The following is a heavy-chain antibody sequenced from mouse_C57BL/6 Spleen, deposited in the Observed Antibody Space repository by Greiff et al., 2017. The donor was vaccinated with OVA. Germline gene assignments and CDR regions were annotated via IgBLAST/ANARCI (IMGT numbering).Heavy chain of an antibody. CDR3: AIYYGSLGDYAMDY. D-gene: IGHD1-1*01. CDR2: ISSGSSTI. CDR1: GFTFSDYG. V-gene: IGHV5-17*01. Sequence: EVKVEESGGGLVKPGGSLKLSCAASGFTFSDYGMHWVRPAPEKGLEWVAYISSGSSTIYYADTVKGRFTISRDNAKNTLFLQMTSLRSEDTAMYYCAIYYGSLGDYAMDYWGQGTSVTVSS. J-gene: IGHJ4*01.